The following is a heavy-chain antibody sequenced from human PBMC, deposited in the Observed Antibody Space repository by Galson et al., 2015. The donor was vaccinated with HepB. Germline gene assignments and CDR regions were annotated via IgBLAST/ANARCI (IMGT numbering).Heavy chain of an antibody. CDR2: ISAYNGNT. V-gene: IGHV1-18*01. Sequence: SVKVSCKASGSTFTSYGISWVRQAPGQGLEWMGWISAYNGNTNYAQKLQGRVTMTTDTSTSTAYMELRSLRSDDTAVYYCARVLNLYYDFWRSLGFDYWGQGTLVTVSS. CDR3: ARVLNLYYDFWRSLGFDY. CDR1: GSTFTSYG. D-gene: IGHD3-3*01. J-gene: IGHJ4*02.